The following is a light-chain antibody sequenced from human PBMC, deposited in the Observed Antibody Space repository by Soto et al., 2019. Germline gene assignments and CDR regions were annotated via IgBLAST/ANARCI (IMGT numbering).Light chain of an antibody. CDR3: QQYNNHPYT. V-gene: IGKV1-33*01. CDR1: QAISKY. Sequence: DIQMTQSPSSLSASLGDRVTITCQASQAISKYLHWYHQRPGKAPILVIYDASNLEAGAPSRFSGGGSGTSFTLTISSLQPEDIGTYFCQQYNNHPYTFGQGTKLDIK. J-gene: IGKJ2*01. CDR2: DAS.